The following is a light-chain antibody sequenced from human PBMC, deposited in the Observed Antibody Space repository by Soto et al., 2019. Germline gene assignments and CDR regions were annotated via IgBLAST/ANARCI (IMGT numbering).Light chain of an antibody. CDR2: GAS. Sequence: EIVLTQSPGTLALSPGERATLSCRASQSVDDNFLAWYQQKPGQAPRLLIYGASNRASGIPDRFAGSGSGTNFTLTINRLEPEDFAVYYCQHYGGSFTFGPGTKVDIK. V-gene: IGKV3-20*01. CDR1: QSVDDNF. J-gene: IGKJ3*01. CDR3: QHYGGSFT.